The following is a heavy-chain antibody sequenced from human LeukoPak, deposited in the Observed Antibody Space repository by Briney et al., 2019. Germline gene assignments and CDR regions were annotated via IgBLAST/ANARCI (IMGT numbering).Heavy chain of an antibody. V-gene: IGHV3-21*01. CDR2: ISSSSSYI. Sequence: AGGSLRLSCAASGFTFSSYSTNWVRQAPGKGLEWVSSISSSSSYIYYADSVKGRFTISRDNAKNSLYLQMNSLRAEDTAVYYCARDYSGSYYLGGDFDYWGQGTLVTVSS. J-gene: IGHJ4*02. CDR1: GFTFSSYS. D-gene: IGHD1-26*01. CDR3: ARDYSGSYYLGGDFDY.